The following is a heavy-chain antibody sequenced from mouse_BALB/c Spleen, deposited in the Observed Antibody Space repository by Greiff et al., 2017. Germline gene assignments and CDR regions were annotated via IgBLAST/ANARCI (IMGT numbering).Heavy chain of an antibody. V-gene: IGHV3-2*02. Sequence: EVKLQESGPGLVKPSQSLSLTCTVTGYSITSDYAWNWIRQFPGNKLEWMGYISYSGSTSYNPSLKSRISITRDTSKNQFFLQLNSVTTEDTATYYCARSMDYYYAMDYWGQGTSVTVSS. CDR1: GYSITSDYA. CDR3: ARSMDYYYAMDY. J-gene: IGHJ4*01. CDR2: ISYSGST.